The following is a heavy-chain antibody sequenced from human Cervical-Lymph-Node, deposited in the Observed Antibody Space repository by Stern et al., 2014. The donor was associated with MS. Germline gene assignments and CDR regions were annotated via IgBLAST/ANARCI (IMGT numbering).Heavy chain of an antibody. CDR2: ISWSSGST. CDR3: AKGYDSSGGYFDY. V-gene: IGHV3-9*01. D-gene: IGHD3-22*01. J-gene: IGHJ4*02. CDR1: GFTFDDYG. Sequence: VQLVESGGGLVQPGRSLRLSCAASGFTFDDYGMYWARQAPGKGLGWVSGISWSSGSTDYADSVKGRFTISRDNAKNTLYLQMNSLRTDDTAFYYCAKGYDSSGGYFDYWGQGTLVTVSS.